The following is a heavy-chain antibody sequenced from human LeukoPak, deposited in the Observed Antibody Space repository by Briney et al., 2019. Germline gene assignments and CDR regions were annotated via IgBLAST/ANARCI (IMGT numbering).Heavy chain of an antibody. V-gene: IGHV3-33*01. CDR3: ASRYSYGGQSTFDY. J-gene: IGHJ4*02. D-gene: IGHD5-18*01. CDR2: IWYDGSNK. CDR1: GFTFSSYG. Sequence: GGSLRLSCAASGFTFSSYGMHWVRQAPGKGLEWVAVIWYDGSNKYYADSVKGRFTISRDNSKNTLYLQMNSLRAEDTAVYYCASRYSYGGQSTFDYWGQGTLVTVPS.